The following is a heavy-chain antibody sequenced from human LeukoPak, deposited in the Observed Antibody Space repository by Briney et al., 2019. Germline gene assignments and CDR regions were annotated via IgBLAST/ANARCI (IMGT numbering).Heavy chain of an antibody. V-gene: IGHV3-23*01. J-gene: IGHJ3*02. Sequence: QAGGSLRLSCAASGFTFSSYGMSWVRQAPGKGLEWVSAISGSGGSTYYADSVKGRFTISRDNAKNSLYLQMNSLRAEDTAVYYCARDRGDSSSWYSSSAFDIWGQGTMVTVSS. D-gene: IGHD6-13*01. CDR1: GFTFSSYG. CDR3: ARDRGDSSSWYSSSAFDI. CDR2: ISGSGGST.